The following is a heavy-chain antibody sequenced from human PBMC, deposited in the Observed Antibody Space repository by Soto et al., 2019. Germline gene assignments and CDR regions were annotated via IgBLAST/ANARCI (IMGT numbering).Heavy chain of an antibody. Sequence: PSETLSLTCTVSGGSISSGDYYWSWIRQPPGKGLEWIGYIYYSGSTYYKPSLKSRVTISVDTSKNQFSLKLSSVTAADTAVYYCARSGYDTVTTVDAFDIWGQGTMVTVSS. CDR2: IYYSGST. J-gene: IGHJ3*02. V-gene: IGHV4-30-4*01. CDR3: ARSGYDTVTTVDAFDI. D-gene: IGHD4-17*01. CDR1: GGSISSGDYY.